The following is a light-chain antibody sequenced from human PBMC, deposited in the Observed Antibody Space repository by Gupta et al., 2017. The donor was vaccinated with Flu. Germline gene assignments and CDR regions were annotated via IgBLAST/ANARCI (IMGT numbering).Light chain of an antibody. CDR2: EVS. CDR3: SSYAGSDKDV. CDR1: SSDVGGFNY. Sequence: TSSDVGGFNYVSWYPQHPGKVPKLMIYEVSQRPSGVPDRFSGSKSGYTASLTVSGLQAEDEADYYCSSYAGSDKDVFGTGTKVTVL. V-gene: IGLV2-8*01. J-gene: IGLJ1*01.